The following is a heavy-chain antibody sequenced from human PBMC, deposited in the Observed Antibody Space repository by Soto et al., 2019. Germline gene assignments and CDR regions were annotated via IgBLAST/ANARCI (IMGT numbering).Heavy chain of an antibody. V-gene: IGHV4-59*12. Sequence: PSETLSLTCSVSGVSISEYYWSWIRQPPGKGLEWIGYIYYSGTTNYNPSLKSRVTISVDRSKNQFSLKLSSVTAADTAVYYCARGQVVAAQHWGQGTLVTVSS. CDR1: GVSISEYY. J-gene: IGHJ4*02. D-gene: IGHD2-15*01. CDR3: ARGQVVAAQH. CDR2: IYYSGTT.